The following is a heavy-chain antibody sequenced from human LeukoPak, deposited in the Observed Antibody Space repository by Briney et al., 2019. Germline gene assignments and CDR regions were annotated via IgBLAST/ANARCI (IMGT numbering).Heavy chain of an antibody. D-gene: IGHD2-15*01. CDR2: MNPNSGNT. CDR1: GYTFTSYD. V-gene: IGHV1-8*01. Sequence: GASVKVSCKASGYTFTSYDINWVRQATGQGLEWMGWMNPNSGNTGYAQKFQGRVTMTRDTSISTAYMELSSLRSEDTAVYYCARAVVVVVAATPTWWFDPWGQGTLVTVSS. CDR3: ARAVVVVVAATPTWWFDP. J-gene: IGHJ5*02.